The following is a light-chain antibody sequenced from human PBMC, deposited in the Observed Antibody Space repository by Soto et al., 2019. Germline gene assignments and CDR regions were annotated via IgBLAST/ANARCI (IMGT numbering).Light chain of an antibody. J-gene: IGLJ2*01. CDR3: CSYAGSSIYVV. V-gene: IGLV2-23*01. Sequence: QSALTQPASVSGSPGQSITISCTGTSSDVGSYNLVSWYQQHPGKAPKLMIYEGSKRPSGVSNRFSGSKSGNTASLTISGLHAEDEADYYCCSYAGSSIYVVFGGGTKLTVL. CDR2: EGS. CDR1: SSDVGSYNL.